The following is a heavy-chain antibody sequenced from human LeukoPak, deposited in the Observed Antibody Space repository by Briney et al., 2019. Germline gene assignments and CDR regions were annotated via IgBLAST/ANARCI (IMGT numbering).Heavy chain of an antibody. J-gene: IGHJ6*03. V-gene: IGHV1-8*01. CDR1: GYTFTSYD. CDR3: ARARRITIFRVVIRFENYYYYMDV. CDR2: MNPNSGNT. Sequence: GASVKVPCKASGYTFTSYDINWVRQATGQGLEWMGWMNPNSGNTGYAQKFQGRVTMTRNTSISTAYMELSSLRSEDTAVYYCARARRITIFRVVIRFENYYYYMDVCGKGTTVTVSS. D-gene: IGHD3-3*01.